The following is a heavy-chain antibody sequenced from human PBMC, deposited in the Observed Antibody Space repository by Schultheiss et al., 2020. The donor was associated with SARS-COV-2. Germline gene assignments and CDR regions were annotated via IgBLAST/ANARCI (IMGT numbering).Heavy chain of an antibody. Sequence: SETLSLTCTVSGGSISSYYWSWIRQPPGKGLEWIGYIYYSGSTNYNPSLKSRVTISVDTSKNQFSLKLSSVTAADTAVYYCARDPKRSGDYWGQGTLVTVSS. J-gene: IGHJ4*02. CDR1: GGSISSYY. CDR2: IYYSGST. D-gene: IGHD3-16*01. CDR3: ARDPKRSGDY. V-gene: IGHV4-59*12.